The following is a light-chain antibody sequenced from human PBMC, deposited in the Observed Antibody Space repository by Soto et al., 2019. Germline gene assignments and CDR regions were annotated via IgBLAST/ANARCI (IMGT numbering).Light chain of an antibody. CDR1: QDISNY. V-gene: IGKV1-27*01. J-gene: IGKJ4*01. CDR3: QKYHSAPLT. Sequence: DIQMTQSPSSLSASVGDRVTITCRASQDISNYLAWYQQEPGRVPKLLIYAASTLQSGVPSRFSGSGSWTDFTLTIRSLQPEDVATYYSQKYHSAPLTFGGGTKVEIK. CDR2: AAS.